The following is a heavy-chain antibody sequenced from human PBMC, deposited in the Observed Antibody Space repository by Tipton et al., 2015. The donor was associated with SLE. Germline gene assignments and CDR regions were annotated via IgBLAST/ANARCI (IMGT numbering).Heavy chain of an antibody. CDR3: ARDGGGAMVDY. Sequence: TLSLTCTVSGGSISSHYWGWIRQPPGKGLEWIGSIYYSGSTYYNPSLKSRVTISVDTSKNQFSLKLSSVTAADTAVYYCARDGGGAMVDYWGQGTLVTVSS. D-gene: IGHD5-18*01. J-gene: IGHJ4*02. V-gene: IGHV4-39*07. CDR1: GGSISSHY. CDR2: IYYSGST.